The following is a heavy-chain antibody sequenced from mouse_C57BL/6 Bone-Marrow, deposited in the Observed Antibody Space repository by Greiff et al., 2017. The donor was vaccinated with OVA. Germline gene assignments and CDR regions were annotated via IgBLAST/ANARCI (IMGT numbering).Heavy chain of an antibody. V-gene: IGHV1-81*01. CDR1: GYTFTSYG. CDR3: ARGRDWGTWFAY. Sequence: QVQLQQSGAELARPGASVKLSCKASGYTFTSYGISWVKQRTGQGLEWIGEIYPRSGNTYYNEQFKGKATLTADKSSSTAYMELRSLTSEDSAVYFCARGRDWGTWFAYWGQGTLVTVSA. D-gene: IGHD4-1*01. J-gene: IGHJ3*01. CDR2: IYPRSGNT.